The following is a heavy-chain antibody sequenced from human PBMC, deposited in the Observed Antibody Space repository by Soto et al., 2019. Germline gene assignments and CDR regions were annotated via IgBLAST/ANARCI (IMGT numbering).Heavy chain of an antibody. CDR1: GFTFSSYG. Sequence: GGSLRLSCAASGFTFSSYGMHWVRQAPGKGLEWVAVISYDGSNKYYADSVKGRFTISRDNSKNTLYLQMNSLRAEDTAVYYCAKVDYGDSYYYYGMDVWGQGTTVTVSS. V-gene: IGHV3-30*18. CDR3: AKVDYGDSYYYYGMDV. CDR2: ISYDGSNK. D-gene: IGHD4-17*01. J-gene: IGHJ6*02.